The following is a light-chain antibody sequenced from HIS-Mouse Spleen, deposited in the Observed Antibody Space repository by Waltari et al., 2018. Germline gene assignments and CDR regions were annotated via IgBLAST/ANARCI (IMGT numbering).Light chain of an antibody. CDR2: EGS. CDR1: SSDVGRYHL. J-gene: IGLJ2*01. CDR3: CSYAGSSTVV. V-gene: IGLV2-23*01. Sequence: QSALTQPASVSGSPGQSITISCPGPSSDVGRYHLVSWYQQHPGKAPKLMIYEGSKRPSGVSNRFSGSKSGNTASLTISGLQAEDEADYYCCSYAGSSTVVFGGGTKLTVL.